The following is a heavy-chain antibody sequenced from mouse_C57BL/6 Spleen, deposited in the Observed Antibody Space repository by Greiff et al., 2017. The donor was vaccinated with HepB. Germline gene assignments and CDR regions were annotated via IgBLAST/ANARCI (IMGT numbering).Heavy chain of an antibody. D-gene: IGHD2-3*01. J-gene: IGHJ4*01. V-gene: IGHV1-82*01. CDR3: ARNLYDGYSYYAMDY. CDR1: GYAFSSSW. Sequence: VQLQQSGPELVKPGASVKISCKASGYAFSSSWMNWVKQRPGKGLEWIGRIYPGDGDTNYNGKFKGKATLTADKSSSTAYMQLSSLTSEDSAVYFCARNLYDGYSYYAMDYWGQGTSVTVSS. CDR2: IYPGDGDT.